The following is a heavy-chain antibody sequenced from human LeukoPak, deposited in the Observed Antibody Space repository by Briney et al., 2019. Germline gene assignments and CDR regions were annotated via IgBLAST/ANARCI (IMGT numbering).Heavy chain of an antibody. V-gene: IGHV4-61*08. D-gene: IGHD3-10*02. Sequence: PSETLSLTCAVSGGSISSGGYSWSWIRQPPGKGLEWIGNIYYRGNTNCNPSLESRVTMSVDTSKNQFSLKLDSVTAADTAVYYCARDAGSDVGDGWFDPWGQGTLVTVSS. J-gene: IGHJ5*02. CDR3: ARDAGSDVGDGWFDP. CDR1: GGSISSGGYS. CDR2: IYYRGNT.